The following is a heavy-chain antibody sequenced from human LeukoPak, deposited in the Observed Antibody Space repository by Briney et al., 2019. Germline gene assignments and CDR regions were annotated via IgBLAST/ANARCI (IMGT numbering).Heavy chain of an antibody. CDR3: ARVGARYCSGGSCYRKARGWFDP. CDR2: INHSGST. V-gene: IGHV4-34*01. CDR1: GGSFSGYY. D-gene: IGHD2-15*01. Sequence: SETLSLTCAVYGGSFSGYYWSWIRQPPGKGLEWIGEINHSGSTNYNPSLKSRVTISVDTSRNQFSLKLSSVTAADTAVYYCARVGARYCSGGSCYRKARGWFDPWGQGTLVTVSS. J-gene: IGHJ5*02.